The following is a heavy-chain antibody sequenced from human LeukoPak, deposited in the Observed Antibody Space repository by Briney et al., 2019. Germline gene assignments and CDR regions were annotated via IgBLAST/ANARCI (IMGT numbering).Heavy chain of an antibody. CDR3: ARDLLERLRGYYGMDV. CDR2: IYHSGST. D-gene: IGHD1-1*01. Sequence: PSETLSLTCAVSGGSISSSNWWSWVRQPPGKGLEWIGEIYHSGSTNYNPSLKSRVTISVDKSKNQFSLKLSSVTAADTAVYYCARDLLERLRGYYGMDVWGQGTTVTVSS. J-gene: IGHJ6*02. V-gene: IGHV4-4*02. CDR1: GGSISSSNW.